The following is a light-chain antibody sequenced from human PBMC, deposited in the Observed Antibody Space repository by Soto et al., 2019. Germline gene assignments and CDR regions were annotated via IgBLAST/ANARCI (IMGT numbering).Light chain of an antibody. CDR3: QQSSNWPST. CDR1: QGVSSY. J-gene: IGKJ1*01. CDR2: DAS. Sequence: EIVLTQSPATLSLSPGERATLSCRASQGVSSYLAWYQQKPGQAPRLLIYDASNRATGIPARFSGSGSGTDFTLTISSLEPEDFTVYYCQQSSNWPSTFGQGTKVDIK. V-gene: IGKV3-11*01.